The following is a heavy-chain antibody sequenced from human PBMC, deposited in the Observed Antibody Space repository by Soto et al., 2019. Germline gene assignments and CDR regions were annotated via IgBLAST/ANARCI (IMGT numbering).Heavy chain of an antibody. Sequence: QVQLVESGGGAVQPGESLRLFCVASGFDFTYYAMHWVRQAPGKGLESVAVMSSDGSKIHHTDSVKGRSTISRDNSKNTLYLQMNSLRKEDTAVYFCAKDEGVGGTLGLFDYWGQGTLVSVSS. CDR2: MSSDGSKI. CDR1: GFDFTYYA. V-gene: IGHV3-30*18. D-gene: IGHD1-26*01. CDR3: AKDEGVGGTLGLFDY. J-gene: IGHJ4*02.